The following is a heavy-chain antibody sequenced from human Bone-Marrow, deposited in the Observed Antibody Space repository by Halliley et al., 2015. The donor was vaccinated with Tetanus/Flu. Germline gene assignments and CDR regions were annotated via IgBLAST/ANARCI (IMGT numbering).Heavy chain of an antibody. Sequence: LRLSCTVSGGSISNTTYYWAWIRQPPGQGLEWIGSFYSGGSSYYNPSLESRRTISADTSKNQLSLRVDSVTAADKAIFYCARLVVPASYYDSWGQGTLVTVSS. CDR3: ARLVVPASYYDS. J-gene: IGHJ4*02. CDR2: FYSGGSS. V-gene: IGHV4-39*01. D-gene: IGHD6-6*01. CDR1: GGSISNTTYY.